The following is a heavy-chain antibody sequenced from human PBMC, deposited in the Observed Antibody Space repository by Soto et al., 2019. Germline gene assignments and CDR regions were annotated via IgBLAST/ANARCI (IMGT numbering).Heavy chain of an antibody. J-gene: IGHJ4*02. D-gene: IGHD6-13*01. Sequence: QATGQGLEWMGWMNPNSGNTGYAQKFQGRVTMTRNTSISTAYMELSSLRSEDTAVYYCAREAAAGLVYWGQGTLVTVSS. CDR2: MNPNSGNT. V-gene: IGHV1-8*01. CDR3: AREAAAGLVY.